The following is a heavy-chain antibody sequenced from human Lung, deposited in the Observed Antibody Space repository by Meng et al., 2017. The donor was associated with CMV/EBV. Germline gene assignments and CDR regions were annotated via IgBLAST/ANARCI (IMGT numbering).Heavy chain of an antibody. CDR3: ARQRYSYGYNENGIDV. CDR1: GYSFTSYW. CDR2: IYPGDSDT. V-gene: IGHV5-51*01. J-gene: IGHJ6*02. D-gene: IGHD5-18*01. Sequence: GESLKISCKGSGYSFTSYWIGWVRQMPGKGLEWMGIIYPGDSDTRYSPSFQGQVTISADKSISTAYLQWSSLKASDTAMYYCARQRYSYGYNENGIDVWGQGTXVTVSS.